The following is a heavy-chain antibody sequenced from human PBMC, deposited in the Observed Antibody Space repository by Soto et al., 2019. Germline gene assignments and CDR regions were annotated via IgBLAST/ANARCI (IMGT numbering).Heavy chain of an antibody. D-gene: IGHD3-16*01. V-gene: IGHV4-61*01. Sequence: SETLSLTCTVSGGSVSSGSYYWSWIRQPPGKGLEWIGYIYYSGSTNYNPSLKSRVTISVDTSKNRFSLKLSSVTAADTAVYYCATYGGWFDPWGQGTLVTVSS. J-gene: IGHJ5*02. CDR2: IYYSGST. CDR3: ATYGGWFDP. CDR1: GGSVSSGSYY.